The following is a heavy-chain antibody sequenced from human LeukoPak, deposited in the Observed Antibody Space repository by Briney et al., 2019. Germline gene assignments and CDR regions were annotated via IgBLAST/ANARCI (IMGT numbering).Heavy chain of an antibody. CDR2: IKTDGSEK. J-gene: IGHJ1*01. Sequence: GGSLRVSCEASGFTFSYSWMTWVRQTPGKGVECVANIKTDGSEKYYVDSVRGRFTISRDNAKNSLYLQMNSLRAEDTAVYYCATYSSRNAREFQSWGQGTLVTVSS. CDR3: ATYSSRNAREFQS. V-gene: IGHV3-7*01. D-gene: IGHD2-2*01. CDR1: GFTFSYSW.